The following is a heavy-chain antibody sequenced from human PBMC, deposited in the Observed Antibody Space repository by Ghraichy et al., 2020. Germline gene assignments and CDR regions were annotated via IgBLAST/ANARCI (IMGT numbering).Heavy chain of an antibody. D-gene: IGHD2-21*01. CDR1: GFTFSTHS. CDR2: ISAGSSTI. V-gene: IGHV3-48*02. J-gene: IGHJ4*02. Sequence: GGSLRLSCAASGFTFSTHSMNWARQAPGKGLEWVSYISAGSSTIYYADSVKGRFTISRDNAKNSLYLQMNSLRDEDTAVYYCARLSFCGGDCRKEFDHWGQGTLVTVSS. CDR3: ARLSFCGGDCRKEFDH.